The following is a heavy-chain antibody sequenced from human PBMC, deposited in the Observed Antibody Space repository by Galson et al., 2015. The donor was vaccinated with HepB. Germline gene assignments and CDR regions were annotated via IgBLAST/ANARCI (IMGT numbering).Heavy chain of an antibody. CDR1: GFTFSSYW. CDR2: INSDGSST. CDR3: ARGGDEWELLQACPDY. J-gene: IGHJ4*02. D-gene: IGHD1-26*01. V-gene: IGHV3-74*01. Sequence: SLRLSCAASGFTFSSYWMHWVRQAPGKGLGWVSRINSDGSSTSYADSVKGRFTISRDNAKNTLYLQMNSLRAEDTAVYYCARGGDEWELLQACPDYWGQGTLVTVSS.